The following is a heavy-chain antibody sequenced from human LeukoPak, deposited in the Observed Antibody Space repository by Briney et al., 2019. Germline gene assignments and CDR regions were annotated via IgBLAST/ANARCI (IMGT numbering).Heavy chain of an antibody. Sequence: SETLSLTCTVSGGSVSSSGNYWGWIRQPPGKGLDWIGSISYSGSTYYNPSLKSRVTIFVDTSKNQFSLKLSSVTAADTAVYYCARTFSESYYYYGMDVWGQGTTVTVSS. D-gene: IGHD1-26*01. CDR2: ISYSGST. CDR3: ARTFSESYYYYGMDV. V-gene: IGHV4-39*07. J-gene: IGHJ6*02. CDR1: GGSVSSSGNY.